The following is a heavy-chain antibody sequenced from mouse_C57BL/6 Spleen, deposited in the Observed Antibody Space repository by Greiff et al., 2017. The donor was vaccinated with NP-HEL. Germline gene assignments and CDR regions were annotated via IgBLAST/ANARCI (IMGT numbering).Heavy chain of an antibody. Sequence: VQLKESGGGLVKPGGSLKLSCAASGFTFSSYAMSWVRQTPEKRLEWVATISDGGSYTYYPDNVQGRFTISSDNAKNNLYLQMSHLKSEDTAMYYCARDESLYYGYHWYAMDYWGQGTSVTVSS. CDR1: GFTFSSYA. J-gene: IGHJ4*01. D-gene: IGHD2-2*01. CDR3: ARDESLYYGYHWYAMDY. CDR2: ISDGGSYT. V-gene: IGHV5-4*01.